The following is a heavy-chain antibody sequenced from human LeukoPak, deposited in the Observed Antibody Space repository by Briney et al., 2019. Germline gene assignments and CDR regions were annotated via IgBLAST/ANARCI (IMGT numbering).Heavy chain of an antibody. Sequence: PSETLSLTRAVYGGSFSGYYWSWIRQPPGKGLEWIGEINHSGSTNYNPSLKSRVTISVDTSKNQFSLKLSSVTAADTAVYYCARGKSEVPRYCSSTSCYAGKYFQHWGQGTLVTVSS. CDR1: GGSFSGYY. CDR2: INHSGST. V-gene: IGHV4-34*01. D-gene: IGHD2-2*01. J-gene: IGHJ1*01. CDR3: ARGKSEVPRYCSSTSCYAGKYFQH.